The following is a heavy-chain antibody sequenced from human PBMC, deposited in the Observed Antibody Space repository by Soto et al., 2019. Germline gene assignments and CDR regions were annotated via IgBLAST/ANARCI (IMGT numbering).Heavy chain of an antibody. Sequence: ASVKVSCKASRYPFTGYYIHWVRQAPGQGLEWMGWSNPNSGGTNYAQKFQGWVTMTRDTSISTAYMELSRLRSDDTAVYYRARVETLAENYGMDGWVQGTTVTVSS. CDR1: RYPFTGYY. CDR3: ARVETLAENYGMDG. J-gene: IGHJ6*02. V-gene: IGHV1-2*04. CDR2: SNPNSGGT.